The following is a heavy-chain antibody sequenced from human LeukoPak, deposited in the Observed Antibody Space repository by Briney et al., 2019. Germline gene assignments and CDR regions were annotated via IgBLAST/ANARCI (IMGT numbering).Heavy chain of an antibody. D-gene: IGHD3-10*01. CDR3: AISGLGFGEFRGLDY. Sequence: PGGSLRLSCAASGFNVSNNYMKWVRQAPGKGLEWVSVIFSSGPTYYADSVKGRFTISRDTSKNALYLQMNSLRAEDTAVYYCAISGLGFGEFRGLDYWGQGTLVTVSS. CDR2: IFSSGPT. CDR1: GFNVSNNY. V-gene: IGHV3-53*01. J-gene: IGHJ4*02.